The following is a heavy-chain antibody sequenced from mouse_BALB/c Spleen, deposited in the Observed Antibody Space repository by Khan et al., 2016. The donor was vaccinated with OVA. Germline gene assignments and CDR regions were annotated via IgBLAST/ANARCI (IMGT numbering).Heavy chain of an antibody. CDR2: INPHIGET. D-gene: IGHD1-1*01. CDR1: GYSFTGYF. J-gene: IGHJ2*01. CDR3: TRIYRSEFDY. V-gene: IGHV1-20*02. Sequence: VQLQQSGPELVRPGASVKISCKASGYSFTGYFMNWVMQSHGKSLEWIGRINPHIGETFYNQRFKDKATLTVDESSSTAHMELRSLASEDSAVYYCTRIYRSEFDYWGQGTTRTVSS.